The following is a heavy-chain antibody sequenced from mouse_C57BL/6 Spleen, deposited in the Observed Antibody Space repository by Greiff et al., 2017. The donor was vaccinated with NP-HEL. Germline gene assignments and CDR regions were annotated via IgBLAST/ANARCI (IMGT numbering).Heavy chain of an antibody. J-gene: IGHJ1*03. D-gene: IGHD2-4*01. CDR1: GYTFTSYW. CDR2: INPSNGGT. Sequence: VQLQQSGTELVKPGASVKLSCKASGYTFTSYWMHWVKQRPGQGLEWIGNINPSNGGTNYNEKFKSKATLTVDKSSNTAYMQLSSLTSEDSAVYYCARYDYHWYFDVWGTGTTVTVSS. CDR3: ARYDYHWYFDV. V-gene: IGHV1-53*01.